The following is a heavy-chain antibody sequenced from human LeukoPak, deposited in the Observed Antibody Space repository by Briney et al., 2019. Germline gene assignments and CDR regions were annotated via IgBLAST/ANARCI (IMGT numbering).Heavy chain of an antibody. J-gene: IGHJ4*02. CDR2: IKSKTDGGTT. V-gene: IGHV3-15*01. CDR3: TTDEAVAYDSWSGYSSFDY. Sequence: GSLRLSCAASGFTFSNAWMSWVRQAPGKGLEWVGRIKSKTDGGTTDYAAPVKGRFTISRDDSKNTLYLQMNSLKTEDTAVYYCTTDEAVAYDSWSGYSSFDYWGQGTLVTVSS. CDR1: GFTFSNAW. D-gene: IGHD3-3*01.